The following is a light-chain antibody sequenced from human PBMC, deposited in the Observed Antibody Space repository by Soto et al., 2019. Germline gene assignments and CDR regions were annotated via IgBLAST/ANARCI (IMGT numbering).Light chain of an antibody. V-gene: IGKV1-39*01. CDR1: QNIKNY. J-gene: IGKJ4*01. Sequence: DIQMTQSPSSLSASIGERNSIACRASQNIKNYLNWNQQKKGEAPRLLIYGASSLQSGVPSRFSASGSGTDFTLTISSLQSEDYATYYCQLTYSSPFTFGGGTKVDI. CDR2: GAS. CDR3: QLTYSSPFT.